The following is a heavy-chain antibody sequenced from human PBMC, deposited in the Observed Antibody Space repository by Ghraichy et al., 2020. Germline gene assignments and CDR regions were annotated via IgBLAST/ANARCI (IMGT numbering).Heavy chain of an antibody. CDR2: IDEG. J-gene: IGHJ5*02. Sequence: SGPTLVKPTETLTLTCTVSGFSLNEPRMGVGWIRQPPGKALEWLAHIDEGPYSRVLNSRVTTSKDTSKSQVVLTMANMDPGDTATYYCARGLSGYGGYDSWGQGTLVTVSS. D-gene: IGHD5-12*01. CDR1: GFSLNEPRMG. V-gene: IGHV2-26*01. CDR3: ARGLSGYGGYDS.